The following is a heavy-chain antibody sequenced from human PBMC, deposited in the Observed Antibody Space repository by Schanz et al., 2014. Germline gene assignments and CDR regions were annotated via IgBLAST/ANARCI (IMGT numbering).Heavy chain of an antibody. CDR2: INTYTGKS. CDR3: ARGTFLDY. D-gene: IGHD3-3*02. V-gene: IGHV7-4-1*02. Sequence: QVQLVQSGSELKKPGASVKVSCKASGYTFAMYDMNWVRQAPGQGLEWMAEINTYTGKSTYAQGFTGRFALSLDTSVSAAYLQIISLKAEDTAVYYCARGTFLDYWGQGTLVTVSS. J-gene: IGHJ4*02. CDR1: GYTFAMYD.